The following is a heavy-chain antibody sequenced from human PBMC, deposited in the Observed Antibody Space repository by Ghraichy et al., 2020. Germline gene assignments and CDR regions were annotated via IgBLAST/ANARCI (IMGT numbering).Heavy chain of an antibody. CDR3: ARERSRDSSGYYLDY. D-gene: IGHD3-22*01. J-gene: IGHJ4*02. V-gene: IGHV4-31*03. CDR2: IYYSGST. CDR1: GGSISSGGYY. Sequence: SETLSLTCTVSGGSISSGGYYWSWIRQHPGKGLEWIGYIYYSGSTYYNPSLRGRLTISVDTSKNQFSLKLTSVTAADTAVYYCARERSRDSSGYYLDYWGQGTLVTVSS.